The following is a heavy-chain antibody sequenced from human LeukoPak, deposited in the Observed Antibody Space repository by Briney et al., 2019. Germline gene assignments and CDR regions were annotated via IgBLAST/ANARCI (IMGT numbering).Heavy chain of an antibody. Sequence: GGSLRLSCAASGFTFSSYAMNWVRQAPGKGLEWVSTIKGSGDSTYYAVSVRGRLTITRDNSQNTVYLQMNGLRAEDTAVYFCAKIHWPNNDIFFDLWGQGTLVTVSS. CDR1: GFTFSSYA. D-gene: IGHD3-9*01. CDR3: AKIHWPNNDIFFDL. J-gene: IGHJ4*02. CDR2: IKGSGDST. V-gene: IGHV3-23*01.